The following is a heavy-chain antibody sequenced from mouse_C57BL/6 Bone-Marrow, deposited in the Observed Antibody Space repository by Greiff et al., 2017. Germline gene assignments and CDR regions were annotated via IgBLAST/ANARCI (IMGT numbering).Heavy chain of an antibody. J-gene: IGHJ1*03. V-gene: IGHV2-3*01. CDR2: IWGDGST. D-gene: IGHD2-3*01. Sequence: QVQLKQSGPGLVAPSQSLSITCTVSGFSLTSYGVSWVRQPPGKGLEWLGVIWGDGSTNYHSALISRLGISKDNSKSQVFLKLNGLQTDDTATYYFAKGGGRWLLHFWYFDVWGTGTTVTVSS. CDR1: GFSLTSYG. CDR3: AKGGGRWLLHFWYFDV.